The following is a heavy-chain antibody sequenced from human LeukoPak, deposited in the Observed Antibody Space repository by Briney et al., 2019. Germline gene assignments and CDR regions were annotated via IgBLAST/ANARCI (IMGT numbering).Heavy chain of an antibody. CDR1: GFTFSSYG. CDR3: AKDRSIAAAGTLDY. V-gene: IGHV3-30*02. CDR2: IRYDGSKK. Sequence: GRSLRLSCAASGFTFSSYGMHWVRQAPGKGLEWVAFIRYDGSKKYYADSVKGRFTISRDNSKNTLFLQVNSLRAEDTAVYYCAKDRSIAAAGTLDYWGQGTLVTVSS. J-gene: IGHJ4*02. D-gene: IGHD6-13*01.